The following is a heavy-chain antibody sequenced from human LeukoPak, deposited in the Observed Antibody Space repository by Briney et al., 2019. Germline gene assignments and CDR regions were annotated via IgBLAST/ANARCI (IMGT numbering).Heavy chain of an antibody. D-gene: IGHD3-16*01. J-gene: IGHJ3*02. CDR1: GFTFGKYW. CDR2: IKLDGSEK. Sequence: GGSLRLSCVASGFTFGKYWMSWVRQAPGKGLEWVANIKLDGSEKNYVDSVKGRFTISRDNTKNSLYLQMNSLRAEDTAVYYCAKEDLGESYIWGQGTMVTVSS. CDR3: AKEDLGESYI. V-gene: IGHV3-7*03.